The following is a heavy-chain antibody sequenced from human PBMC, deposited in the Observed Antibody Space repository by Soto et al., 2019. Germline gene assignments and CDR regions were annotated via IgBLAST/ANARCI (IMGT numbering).Heavy chain of an antibody. D-gene: IGHD3-10*01. CDR1: GFSFSSYA. J-gene: IGHJ4*02. CDR2: MTGSGGDT. V-gene: IGHV3-23*01. Sequence: PGGSLRLSCAASGFSFSSYAMSWVRQAPGKGLEWISAMTGSGGDTYHADSVKGRFAISRDNSKNTLYLQMNSLRAEDTALYYCVKGSSGGRPYYFAYWGQGTLVTVSS. CDR3: VKGSSGGRPYYFAY.